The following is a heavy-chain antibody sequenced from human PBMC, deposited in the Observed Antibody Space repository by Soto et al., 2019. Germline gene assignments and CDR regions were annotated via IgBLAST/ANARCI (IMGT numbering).Heavy chain of an antibody. V-gene: IGHV4-31*03. D-gene: IGHD5-18*01. Sequence: QVQLQESGPGLVKPSQTLALTCTVSGGSISSGGYYWSWIRQHPGKGLEWIGYISDSGSTYYNPSLKSRVIMSVDTSENQFSPRLTSVTAADTAVYYCAREQGYTYGYSFDYLGQGTLVTVSS. CDR2: ISDSGST. J-gene: IGHJ4*02. CDR1: GGSISSGGYY. CDR3: AREQGYTYGYSFDY.